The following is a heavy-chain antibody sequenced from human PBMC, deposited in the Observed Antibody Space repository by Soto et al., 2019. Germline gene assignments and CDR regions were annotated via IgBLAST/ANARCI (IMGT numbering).Heavy chain of an antibody. CDR1: GFTFSSYA. CDR2: ISDRGGSR. CDR3: AKEYHDSSDYYWTDALDI. V-gene: IGHV3-23*01. Sequence: GGSLRLSCAASGFTFSSYAMSWVRQAPGKGLEWVSSISDRGGSRYYADSVKGRFTISRDNSKNTVFLQMNSLRAEDTAVYYCAKEYHDSSDYYWTDALDIWCQGTMVTVSS. D-gene: IGHD3-22*01. J-gene: IGHJ3*02.